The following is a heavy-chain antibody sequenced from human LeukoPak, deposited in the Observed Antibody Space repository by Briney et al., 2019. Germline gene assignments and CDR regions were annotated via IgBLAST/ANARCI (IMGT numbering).Heavy chain of an antibody. D-gene: IGHD2-2*01. Sequence: GGSLRLSCAASGFTFSSYAMNWVRQAPGKGLEWVSVLRCRGDNTLYADSVKGRFTISRDNSKNTLYLQLNSLRDEDTAVYYCAKDLGYCTSASPCLRGMDVWGQGTTVTVS. J-gene: IGHJ6*02. V-gene: IGHV3-23*01. CDR2: LRCRGDNT. CDR1: GFTFSSYA. CDR3: AKDLGYCTSASPCLRGMDV.